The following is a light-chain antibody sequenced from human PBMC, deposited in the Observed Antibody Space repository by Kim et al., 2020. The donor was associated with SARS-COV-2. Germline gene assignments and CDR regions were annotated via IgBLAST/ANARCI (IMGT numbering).Light chain of an antibody. CDR1: TSNIGTNP. V-gene: IGLV1-44*01. CDR2: SDD. J-gene: IGLJ1*01. CDR3: AAWDDSLSGYV. Sequence: QSVLTQPPSASGALGQRVAISCSGRTSNIGTNPVSWYRQLPGTAPKLLIYSDDQRPSGVPDRFSGSKSGTSVSLAISGLQSEDETDFYCAAWDDSLSGYVFGAGTKVTVL.